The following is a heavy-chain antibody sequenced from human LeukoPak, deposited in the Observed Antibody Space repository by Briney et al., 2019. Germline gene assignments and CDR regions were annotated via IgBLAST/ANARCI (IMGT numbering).Heavy chain of an antibody. V-gene: IGHV3-21*01. J-gene: IGHJ6*03. CDR2: ISSSSSYI. Sequence: GGSLRLSCAASGFTFSNYWMSWVRQAPGKGLEWVSSISSSSSYIYYADSVKGRFTISRDNAKNSLYLQMNSLRAEDTAVYYCARDSGYSSSWYRRYYYYYMDVWGKGTTVTISS. D-gene: IGHD6-13*01. CDR3: ARDSGYSSSWYRRYYYYYMDV. CDR1: GFTFSNYW.